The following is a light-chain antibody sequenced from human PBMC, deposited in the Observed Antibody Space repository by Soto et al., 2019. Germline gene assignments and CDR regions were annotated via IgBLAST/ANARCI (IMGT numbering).Light chain of an antibody. CDR3: QQRTKWRT. CDR1: QSVSSS. CDR2: DAS. V-gene: IGKV3-11*01. J-gene: IGKJ1*01. Sequence: EIVLTQSPATLSLSPGERATLSCRASQSVSSSLAWYQQKPGQAPRLLIYDASNRATGIPARFSGSVSGTDFTLTISSLEPEDFAVYYCQQRTKWRTFGQGTKVEIK.